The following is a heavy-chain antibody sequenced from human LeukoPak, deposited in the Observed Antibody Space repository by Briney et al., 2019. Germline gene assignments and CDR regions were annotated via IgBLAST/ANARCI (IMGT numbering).Heavy chain of an antibody. J-gene: IGHJ6*02. CDR2: IYSGGST. CDR1: GFTVSSNY. CDR3: ARDSIWFGELLSRHYYYYGMDV. Sequence: GGSLRLSCAASGFTVSSNYMSWVRQAPGKGLEWVSVIYSGGSTYYADSVKGRSTISRDNSKNTLYLQMNSLRAEDTAVYYCARDSIWFGELLSRHYYYYGMDVWGQGTTVTVSS. V-gene: IGHV3-66*01. D-gene: IGHD3-10*01.